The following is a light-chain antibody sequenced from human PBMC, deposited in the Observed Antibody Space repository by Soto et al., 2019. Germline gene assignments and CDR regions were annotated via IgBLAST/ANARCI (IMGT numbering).Light chain of an antibody. CDR1: QGISSY. V-gene: IGKV1-27*01. CDR3: QKYYSAPFT. Sequence: DIQMTHSPSSLSASVGDRVTITCRASQGISSYLAWYQQKPGKVPKLLIYAASTLQSGVPSRFSGSGSGTDFTLTISGLQPEDVATYYCQKYYSAPFTFGPG. CDR2: AAS. J-gene: IGKJ3*01.